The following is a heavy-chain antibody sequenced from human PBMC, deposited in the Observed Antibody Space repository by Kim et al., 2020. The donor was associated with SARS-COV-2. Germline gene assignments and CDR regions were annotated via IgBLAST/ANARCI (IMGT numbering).Heavy chain of an antibody. Sequence: SETLSLTCTVSGASINSGTYYWTWIRQPAGKGLEWIGHFYTSGSTHYNPSLKSRVTISVDTSKNQFSLKLTSVTAADTAVYYCARSGGVWFDPWGQGTLVTVSS. CDR3: ARSGGVWFDP. CDR2: FYTSGST. CDR1: GASINSGTYY. J-gene: IGHJ5*02. V-gene: IGHV4-61*09. D-gene: IGHD2-15*01.